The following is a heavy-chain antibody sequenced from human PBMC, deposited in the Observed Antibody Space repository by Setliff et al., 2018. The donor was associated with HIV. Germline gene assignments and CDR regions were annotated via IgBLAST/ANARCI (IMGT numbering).Heavy chain of an antibody. J-gene: IGHJ6*02. CDR2: INTYTGNP. D-gene: IGHD6-19*01. CDR1: GYTFTSYG. V-gene: IGHV7-4-1*02. CDR3: ARGLPLPGIAVAASMGRDYYYSMDV. Sequence: GASVKVSCKASGYTFTSYGMNWVRQAPGQGLEWMGWINTYTGNPMYAQGFRGRFVFSLDTSVSTTYLKVSSLETEDTAVYYCARGLPLPGIAVAASMGRDYYYSMDVWGQGTTVTVSS.